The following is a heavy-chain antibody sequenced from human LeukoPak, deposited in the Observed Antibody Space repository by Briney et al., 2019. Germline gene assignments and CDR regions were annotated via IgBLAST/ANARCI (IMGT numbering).Heavy chain of an antibody. Sequence: ASVKDLWQASGYTFINYGFSWVRRAPGQGLEWMGWISTYNGKTLYAQKFQGRVTMTTDTSTSTAYMELRSLRSDDTAVYYCARIGCSSTSCYVNSGDPWGGGTGVSVSS. CDR2: ISTYNGKT. J-gene: IGHJ5*02. V-gene: IGHV1-18*01. D-gene: IGHD2-2*01. CDR3: ARIGCSSTSCYVNSGDP. CDR1: GYTFINYG.